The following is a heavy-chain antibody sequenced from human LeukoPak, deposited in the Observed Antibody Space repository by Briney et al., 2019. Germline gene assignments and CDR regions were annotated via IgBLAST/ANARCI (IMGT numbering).Heavy chain of an antibody. CDR3: ARTTPSGYEAADY. J-gene: IGHJ4*02. D-gene: IGHD5-12*01. V-gene: IGHV4-39*07. CDR2: IFFSGST. CDR1: GGSIASNSSY. Sequence: SETLSLTCIVSGGSIASNSSYWAWIRQPPGKGLEWIGGIFFSGSTYYNPSLKSRVTISVDTSKNQFSLKLSSVTAADTAVYYCARTTPSGYEAADYWGQGTLVTVSS.